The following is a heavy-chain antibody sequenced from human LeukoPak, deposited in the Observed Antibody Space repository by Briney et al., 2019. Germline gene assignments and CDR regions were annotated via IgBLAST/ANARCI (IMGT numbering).Heavy chain of an antibody. CDR3: ARERNVAVVTAFDV. J-gene: IGHJ3*01. CDR1: GFIFNSYW. CDR2: TKQDGGEK. D-gene: IGHD2-2*01. V-gene: IGHV3-7*01. Sequence: GGSLRLSCAGSGFIFNSYWMSWVRQAPGKGLEWVANTKQDGGEKYYLDSVKGRFTISRDNAKNSLYLQMNTLRPEDTAVYYCARERNVAVVTAFDVWGQGTMVTVSS.